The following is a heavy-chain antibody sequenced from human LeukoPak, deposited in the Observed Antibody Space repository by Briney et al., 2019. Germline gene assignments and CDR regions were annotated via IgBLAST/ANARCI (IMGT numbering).Heavy chain of an antibody. J-gene: IGHJ4*02. V-gene: IGHV4-59*08. CDR2: IYYSGST. CDR3: ARQKCSSSSGYDY. D-gene: IGHD6-6*01. Sequence: PSETLSLTCTVSGGSISSYYWSWIRQPPGKGLEWIGYIYYSGSTNYNPSLKSRVTISVDTSKNQFSLKLSSVTAADTAVYYCARQKCSSSSGYDYWGQGTLVTVSS. CDR1: GGSISSYY.